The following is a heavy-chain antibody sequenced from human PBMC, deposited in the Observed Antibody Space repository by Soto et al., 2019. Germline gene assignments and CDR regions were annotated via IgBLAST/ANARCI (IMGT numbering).Heavy chain of an antibody. CDR2: ISGSGGST. J-gene: IGHJ4*02. CDR1: GFTFSSYA. Sequence: GGSLRLSCAASGFTFSSYAMSWVRQAPGKGLEWVSAISGSGGSTYYADSVKGRFTISRDNSKNTLYLQMNSLRAEDTAVYYCSISSLRGPTKYIVYRGQGPRVTVS. V-gene: IGHV3-23*01. CDR3: SISSLRGPTKYIVY. D-gene: IGHD3-10*01.